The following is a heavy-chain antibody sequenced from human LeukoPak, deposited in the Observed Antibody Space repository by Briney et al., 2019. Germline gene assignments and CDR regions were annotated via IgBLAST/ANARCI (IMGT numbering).Heavy chain of an antibody. J-gene: IGHJ4*02. Sequence: ASVKLSCKSSGYTFTSYYMHWVRQALGQGLEWMGIINPSGGSTSYAQKFQGRVTMTRATSTSTVYMELSSLRSEDTAVYYCARSNNYYESSGYYAKSRRDFDYWGQGTLVTVSS. CDR2: INPSGGST. D-gene: IGHD3-22*01. V-gene: IGHV1-46*01. CDR3: ARSNNYYESSGYYAKSRRDFDY. CDR1: GYTFTSYY.